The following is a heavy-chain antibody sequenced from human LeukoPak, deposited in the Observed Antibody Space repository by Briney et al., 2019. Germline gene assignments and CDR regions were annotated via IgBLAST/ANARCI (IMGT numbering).Heavy chain of an antibody. CDR3: ARVAGGYCSSTSCSGYFQH. CDR1: GGTFSSYV. CDR2: IIPIFGTA. Sequence: SVKVSCKASGGTFSSYVISWVRQAPGQGLEWMGGIIPIFGTANYAQKFQGGVTITADESTSTAYMELSSLRSEDTAVYYCARVAGGYCSSTSCSGYFQHWGQGTLVTVSS. D-gene: IGHD2-2*01. J-gene: IGHJ1*01. V-gene: IGHV1-69*13.